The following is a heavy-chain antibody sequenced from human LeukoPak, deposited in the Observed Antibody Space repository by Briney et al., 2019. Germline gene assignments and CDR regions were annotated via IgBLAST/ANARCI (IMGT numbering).Heavy chain of an antibody. CDR1: GFSLSTSAMS. CDR2: IDWDDDK. V-gene: IGHV2-70*01. D-gene: IGHD1-14*01. Sequence: SGPTLVNPTQTLTLTCTFSGFSLSTSAMSVGWIRQPPGKGLEWLALIDWDDDKYYATSLKTRLTVSKDTSKDQVVLTMTQMDPVDTATYYCARGVGHRGGFDFWGQGTLVTVSS. CDR3: ARGVGHRGGFDF. J-gene: IGHJ4*02.